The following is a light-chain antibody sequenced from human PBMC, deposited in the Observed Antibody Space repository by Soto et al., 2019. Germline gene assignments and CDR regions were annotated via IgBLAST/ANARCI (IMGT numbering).Light chain of an antibody. CDR1: SSDVGSYNL. J-gene: IGLJ1*01. V-gene: IGLV2-23*01. Sequence: QSVLTQPASVSGSPGQSITISCTGTSSDVGSYNLVSWYQQHPGKAPKLIIYEGNKRPSGVSNRFSGSKSGNTASLTISGLQAEDEADYYRYSYASSDTYVFGTGTKLTVL. CDR2: EGN. CDR3: YSYASSDTYV.